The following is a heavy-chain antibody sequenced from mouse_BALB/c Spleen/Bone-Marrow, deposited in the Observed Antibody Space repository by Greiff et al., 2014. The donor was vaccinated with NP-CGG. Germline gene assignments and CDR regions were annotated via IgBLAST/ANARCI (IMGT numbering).Heavy chain of an antibody. V-gene: IGHV1-54*01. Sequence: QVQLQQPGAELVRPGTSVKVSCKASGYAFTDYLMEWLKQRPGQGLEWIGVINPGSGSTNYNEKFKDKATLTADKSSSTAYMQLSSLTSDDSAVCFCARYDGYFDYWGQGTILTVSS. CDR2: INPGSGST. CDR1: GYAFTDYL. J-gene: IGHJ2*01. D-gene: IGHD2-3*01. CDR3: ARYDGYFDY.